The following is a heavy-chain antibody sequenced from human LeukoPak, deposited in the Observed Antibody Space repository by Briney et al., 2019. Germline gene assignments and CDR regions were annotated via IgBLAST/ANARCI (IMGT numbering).Heavy chain of an antibody. D-gene: IGHD3-22*01. Sequence: PGGSLRLSCAASGFTFSSYWMSWVRQAPGKGLEWVANIKQDGSEKYYVDSVKGRFTISRDNAKNSLYLQMNSLRAEDTAVYYCARKGWTLYYDSSGYFFDYWGQGTLVTVSS. CDR3: ARKGWTLYYDSSGYFFDY. V-gene: IGHV3-7*01. J-gene: IGHJ4*02. CDR2: IKQDGSEK. CDR1: GFTFSSYW.